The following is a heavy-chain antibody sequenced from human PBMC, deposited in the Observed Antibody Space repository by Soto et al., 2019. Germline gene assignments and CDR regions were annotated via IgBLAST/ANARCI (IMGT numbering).Heavy chain of an antibody. CDR1: GGSVDSVNHY. D-gene: IGHD6-6*01. CDR3: ATSEYSSLSINWFDP. J-gene: IGHJ5*02. Sequence: PSETLSLTCSVSGGSVDSVNHYWSWIRQPPGKGLEWIGYIYNGGHTFYNPSLKSRVKILVDKSRNQFSLRLSSVTAADTAVYFCATSEYSSLSINWFDPWGQGALVTVPQ. CDR2: IYNGGHT. V-gene: IGHV4-30-4*01.